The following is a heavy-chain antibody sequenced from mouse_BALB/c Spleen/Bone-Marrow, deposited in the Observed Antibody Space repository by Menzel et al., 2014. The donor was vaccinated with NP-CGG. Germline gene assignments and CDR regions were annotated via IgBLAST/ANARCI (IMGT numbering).Heavy chain of an antibody. CDR2: IWSDGST. J-gene: IGHJ3*01. CDR3: ARRDGYLFAY. Sequence: QVQLQQSGPGLVQPSQSLSITCTVSGFFLTSYGVHWVRQSPGKGLEWLGVIWSDGSTDYNAAFISRLNISLDNSKSQIFFKTNSLQPNDTAIYFCARRDGYLFAYWGQGTLVTVSA. D-gene: IGHD2-3*01. V-gene: IGHV2-2*02. CDR1: GFFLTSYG.